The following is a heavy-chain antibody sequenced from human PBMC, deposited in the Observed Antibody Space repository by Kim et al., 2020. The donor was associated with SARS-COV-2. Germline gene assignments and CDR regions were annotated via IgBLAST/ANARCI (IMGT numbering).Heavy chain of an antibody. V-gene: IGHV1-69*01. Sequence: AQKFQGRVTITADESTSTAYMELSSLRSEDTAVYYCAHCSGLDYYYYMDVWGKGTTVTVSS. CDR3: AHCSGLDYYYYMDV. D-gene: IGHD6-19*01. J-gene: IGHJ6*03.